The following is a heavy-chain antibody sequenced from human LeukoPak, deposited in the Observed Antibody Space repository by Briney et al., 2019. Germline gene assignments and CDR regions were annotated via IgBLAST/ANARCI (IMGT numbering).Heavy chain of an antibody. CDR2: IYPSGNT. Sequence: SETLSLTCAVSGGSMSSGGYSWRWLRQPPGRGLEWIGYIYPSGNTYYNPSLKSRVTMSVDRSKNQFSLELSSVSAADTAVYYCARLDLTISSSGWFDPWGQGTLVTVSS. D-gene: IGHD6-13*01. J-gene: IGHJ5*02. CDR3: ARLDLTISSSGWFDP. CDR1: GGSMSSGGYS. V-gene: IGHV4-30-2*01.